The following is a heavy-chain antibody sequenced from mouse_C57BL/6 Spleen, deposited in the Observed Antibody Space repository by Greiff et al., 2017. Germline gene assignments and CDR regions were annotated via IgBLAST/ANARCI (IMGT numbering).Heavy chain of an antibody. J-gene: IGHJ4*01. CDR2: IYPRDGST. V-gene: IGHV1-78*01. Sequence: QVQLQRSDVELVKPGASVKISCQVSVYTFPDHTTHCTQPWPEQGLVWIGYIYPRDGSTKYYEQFKGKAPLTADKSSSTAYMQLNSLTSEDSAVYFCARTTREDAGDYWGQGTSVTVAS. CDR3: ARTTREDAGDY. D-gene: IGHD5-5*01. CDR1: VYTFPDHT.